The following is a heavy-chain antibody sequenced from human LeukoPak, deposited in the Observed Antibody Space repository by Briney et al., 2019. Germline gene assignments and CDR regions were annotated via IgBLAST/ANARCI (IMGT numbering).Heavy chain of an antibody. Sequence: KPSETLSLTCTVSGGSISSYYWSWIRQPPGKGLEWIGYIYYSGSTNYNPSLKSRVTISVDTSKNQFSLKLSSVTAADTAVYYCAKTGDYYGSGSYRNWFDPWGQGTLVTVSS. V-gene: IGHV4-59*08. J-gene: IGHJ5*02. CDR3: AKTGDYYGSGSYRNWFDP. CDR2: IYYSGST. D-gene: IGHD3-10*01. CDR1: GGSISSYY.